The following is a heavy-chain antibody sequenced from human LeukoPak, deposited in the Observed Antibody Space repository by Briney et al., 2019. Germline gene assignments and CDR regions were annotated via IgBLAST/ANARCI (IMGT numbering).Heavy chain of an antibody. CDR3: AKDRFGGYFDY. Sequence: GGSLRLYCAASGFTCSSYAMSWLGQAPGKGLEWVSAISGSGGSTYYADSVKGRFTISRDNSKNTLYLQMNSLRAEDTAVYYCAKDRFGGYFDYWGQGTLVTVSS. V-gene: IGHV3-23*01. CDR2: ISGSGGST. D-gene: IGHD2-15*01. J-gene: IGHJ4*02. CDR1: GFTCSSYA.